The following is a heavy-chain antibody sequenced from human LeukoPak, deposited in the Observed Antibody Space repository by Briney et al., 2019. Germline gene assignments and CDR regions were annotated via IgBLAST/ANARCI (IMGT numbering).Heavy chain of an antibody. D-gene: IGHD4-17*01. V-gene: IGHV3-11*01. J-gene: IGHJ5*02. CDR3: AKEGYDYGDFRFDP. CDR1: GFTFSDYY. CDR2: ISSSGSTI. Sequence: GGSLRLSCAASGFTFSDYYMSWIRQAPGKGLEWVSYISSSGSTIYYADSVKGRFTISRDNSKNTLYLQMNSLRAEDTAVYYCAKEGYDYGDFRFDPWGQGTLVTVSS.